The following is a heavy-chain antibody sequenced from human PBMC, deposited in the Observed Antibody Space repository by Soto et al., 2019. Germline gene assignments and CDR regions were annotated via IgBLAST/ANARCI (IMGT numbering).Heavy chain of an antibody. CDR2: ISYDGSNK. CDR1: GFTFSSYA. CDR3: ARDRGSGIFDY. V-gene: IGHV3-30-3*01. D-gene: IGHD3-10*01. Sequence: GGSLRLSCAASGFTFSSYAMHWVRQAPGKGLEWVAVISYDGSNKYYADSVKGRFTISRDNSKNTLYLQMNSLRAEDTAVYYCARDRGSGIFDYWGQGTLVTVSS. J-gene: IGHJ4*02.